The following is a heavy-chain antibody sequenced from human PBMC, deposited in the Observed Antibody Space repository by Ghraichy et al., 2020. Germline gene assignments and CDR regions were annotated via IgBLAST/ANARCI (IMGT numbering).Heavy chain of an antibody. D-gene: IGHD3-9*01. V-gene: IGHV4-59*01. J-gene: IGHJ4*02. CDR1: GGSISSYY. CDR2: KYYSGST. Sequence: SETLSLTCTVSGGSISSYYWSWIRQPPGKGLEWIGYKYYSGSTNYNPSLKSRVTISAGTSKSQVSLKLSSVTAADTAVYYCAGLITYYDILTGYSPQYYFDYWGQGTLVTVSS. CDR3: AGLITYYDILTGYSPQYYFDY.